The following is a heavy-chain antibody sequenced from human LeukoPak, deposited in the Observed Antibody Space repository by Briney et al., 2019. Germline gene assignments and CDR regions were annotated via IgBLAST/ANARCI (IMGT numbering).Heavy chain of an antibody. J-gene: IGHJ4*02. V-gene: IGHV4-59*08. Sequence: PSETLSLTCTVSGGSISTYYWSWIRQPPGKGLEWIGNIYYSGSTNYNPSLKSRVTISVDTSKNQFSLKLTALTAADTAVYYCARHRYSSAWSVVDYWGQGTLVSVSS. D-gene: IGHD6-19*01. CDR3: ARHRYSSAWSVVDY. CDR1: GGSISTYY. CDR2: IYYSGST.